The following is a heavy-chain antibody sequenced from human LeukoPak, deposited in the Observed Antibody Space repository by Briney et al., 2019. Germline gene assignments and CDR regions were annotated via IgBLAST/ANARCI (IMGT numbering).Heavy chain of an antibody. V-gene: IGHV3-7*01. CDR3: ARVRCSSNSCFPDY. CDR2: IKQDGSEK. Sequence: GGSLRLSCAASGFTFSTYWMSWVRQAPGKGLEWVANIKQDGSEKYYVDSVKGRFTISRDNAKSSLFLQMNSLGAEDTAVYYCARVRCSSNSCFPDYWGQGTLVTVSS. CDR1: GFTFSTYW. J-gene: IGHJ4*02. D-gene: IGHD2-2*01.